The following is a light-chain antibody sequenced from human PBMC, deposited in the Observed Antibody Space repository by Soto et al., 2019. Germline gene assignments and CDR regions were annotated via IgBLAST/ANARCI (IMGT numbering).Light chain of an antibody. CDR2: EVT. V-gene: IGLV2-14*01. Sequence: QSALTQPASVSGSPGQSIAISCTGTRSDVGAYNYVSWYQQHPGKAPKLMISEVTNRPSGVSDRFSGSKSGNTASMTISGLQAEDEADYYCSSFTSRFNFVFGTWTKLTVL. CDR3: SSFTSRFNFV. CDR1: RSDVGAYNY. J-gene: IGLJ1*01.